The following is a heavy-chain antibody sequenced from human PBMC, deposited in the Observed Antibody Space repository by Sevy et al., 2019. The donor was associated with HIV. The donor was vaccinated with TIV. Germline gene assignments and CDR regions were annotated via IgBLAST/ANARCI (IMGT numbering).Heavy chain of an antibody. CDR2: IYYSGST. J-gene: IGHJ4*02. V-gene: IGHV4-39*01. CDR3: ATQDGYKLRYFDY. CDR1: GGSISSSSYY. Sequence: SETLSLTCTVSGGSISSSSYYWGWIRQPPGKGLEWIGSIYYSGSTYYNPSLKSRVTISVDTSKNQFSLKLSSVTAADTAVYYCATQDGYKLRYFDYWGQGTLVTVSS. D-gene: IGHD5-12*01.